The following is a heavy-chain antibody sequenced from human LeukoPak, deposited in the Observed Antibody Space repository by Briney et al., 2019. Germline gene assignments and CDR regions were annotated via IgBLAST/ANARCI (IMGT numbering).Heavy chain of an antibody. J-gene: IGHJ2*01. V-gene: IGHV4-38-2*02. CDR2: IYHSGST. Sequence: SETLSLTCTVSGYSISSGYYWGWIRQPPGKGLEWIGSIYHSGSTYYNPSLKSRVTISVDTSKNQLSLKLSSVSAADTAVYYCARQWPGGGTHLGYFDLWGRGTLVTVSS. D-gene: IGHD4-23*01. CDR1: GYSISSGYY. CDR3: ARQWPGGGTHLGYFDL.